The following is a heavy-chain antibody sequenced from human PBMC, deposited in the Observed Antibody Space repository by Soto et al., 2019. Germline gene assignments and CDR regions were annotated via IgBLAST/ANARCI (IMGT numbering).Heavy chain of an antibody. D-gene: IGHD2-2*01. J-gene: IGHJ3*02. V-gene: IGHV5-51*01. CDR1: GYSFTSYW. Sequence: GESLKISCKGSGYSFTSYWIGWVRQMPGKGLEWMGIIYPGDSDTRYSPSFQGQVTISADKSISTAYLQWSSLKASDTAMYYCARRLRMHIVVVPAAMYAFDIWGQGTMVTVSS. CDR3: ARRLRMHIVVVPAAMYAFDI. CDR2: IYPGDSDT.